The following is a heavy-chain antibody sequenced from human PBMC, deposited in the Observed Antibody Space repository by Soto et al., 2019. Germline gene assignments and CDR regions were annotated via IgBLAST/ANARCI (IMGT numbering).Heavy chain of an antibody. CDR1: GFIFRTYA. V-gene: IGHV3-23*04. CDR2: MVGDGSSS. Sequence: EVQLVESGGGLAQPGGSLRLSCAASGFIFRTYAMNWVRQAPGKGLEWVSVMVGDGSSSDYADSVRGRFTISRDNSKNTLYLQMNNLRAEDTAEYYCAKDLRPDGRYDLDYWGQGTLVTVSS. J-gene: IGHJ4*02. D-gene: IGHD1-26*01. CDR3: AKDLRPDGRYDLDY.